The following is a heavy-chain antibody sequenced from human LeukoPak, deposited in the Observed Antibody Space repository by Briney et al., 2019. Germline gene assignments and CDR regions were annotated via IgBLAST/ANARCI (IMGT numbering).Heavy chain of an antibody. CDR2: IITWNGNT. J-gene: IGHJ5*02. CDR3: ARDGSGGRSGNWSDP. V-gene: IGHV1-18*01. Sequence: GASVKVSCKASGYTFTRFGITWVRQAPGQGLEWMGRIITWNGNTDYVQKFQGRVTTTTDTSTSTAYMELRSLRSDDTAVYYGARDGSGGRSGNWSDPWAQEPLVTVPS. CDR1: GYTFTRFG. D-gene: IGHD3-10*01.